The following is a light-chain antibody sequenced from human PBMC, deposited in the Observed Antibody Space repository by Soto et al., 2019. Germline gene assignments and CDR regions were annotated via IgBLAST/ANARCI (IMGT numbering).Light chain of an antibody. V-gene: IGLV1-40*01. Sequence: QSVLTQPPSVSGAPGQRVTISCTGSSSNIGAGYDVHWYQQLPGTAPKLLIYGNSNRPSGVPDRFSGSKSGTSASLAITGLQAEDEADYYFQSYDISLRGVFGGGTKLTVL. CDR1: SSNIGAGYD. CDR2: GNS. CDR3: QSYDISLRGV. J-gene: IGLJ3*02.